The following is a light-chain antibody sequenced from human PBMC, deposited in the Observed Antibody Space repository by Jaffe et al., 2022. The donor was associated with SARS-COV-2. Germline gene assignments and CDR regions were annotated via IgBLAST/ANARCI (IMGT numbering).Light chain of an antibody. V-gene: IGKV3-15*01. CDR1: QTISSR. Sequence: EIVMTQSPATLSVSPGQRATLSCRASQTISSRLAWYQQKPGQAPRLLISGASTRATGIAARFSGGGSETEFTLTISSLQSEDFAVYYCQQYSNWPWTFGQGTKVEIK. CDR3: QQYSNWPWT. J-gene: IGKJ1*01. CDR2: GAS.